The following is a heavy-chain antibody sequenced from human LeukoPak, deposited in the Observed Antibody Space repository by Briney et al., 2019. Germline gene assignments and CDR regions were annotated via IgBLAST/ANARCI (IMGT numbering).Heavy chain of an antibody. V-gene: IGHV3-7*01. CDR2: IKQDGSEK. D-gene: IGHD3-10*01. J-gene: IGHJ6*03. CDR3: ARDDQGTMVYYYYYMDV. Sequence: PGGSLRLSCAASGFTFSSYWMSWVRQAPGKGLEGVANIKQDGSEKYYVDSVKGRFTISRDNAKNSLYLQMNSLRAEDTAVYYCARDDQGTMVYYYYYMDVWGKGSTVTVSS. CDR1: GFTFSSYW.